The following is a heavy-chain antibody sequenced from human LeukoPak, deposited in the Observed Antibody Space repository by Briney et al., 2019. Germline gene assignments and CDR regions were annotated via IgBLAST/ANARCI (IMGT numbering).Heavy chain of an antibody. CDR1: GAFFSDSY. V-gene: IGHV4-34*01. CDR3: VTHSNGYYFDY. CDR2: INHSGSI. Sequence: SETLSLTCAVYGAFFSDSYWSWIRPPPGKGLEWIGEINHSGSINYSPSLKSRVIISVDTSKNQFSLKLSSVTAADTAVYYCVTHSNGYYFDYWGQGTLVTVSS. J-gene: IGHJ4*02. D-gene: IGHD6-19*01.